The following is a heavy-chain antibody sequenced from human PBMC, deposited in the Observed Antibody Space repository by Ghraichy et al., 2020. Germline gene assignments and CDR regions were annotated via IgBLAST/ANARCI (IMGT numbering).Heavy chain of an antibody. CDR2: INPNSGGT. CDR3: ARGGRGVSEPKDYNWFDP. V-gene: IGHV1-2*02. J-gene: IGHJ5*02. Sequence: ASVKVSCKASGYTFTGYYMHWVRQAPGQGLEWMGWINPNSGGTNYAQKFQGRVTMTRDTSISTAYMELSRLRSDDTAVYYCARGGRGVSEPKDYNWFDPWGQGTLVTVSS. D-gene: IGHD1-14*01. CDR1: GYTFTGYY.